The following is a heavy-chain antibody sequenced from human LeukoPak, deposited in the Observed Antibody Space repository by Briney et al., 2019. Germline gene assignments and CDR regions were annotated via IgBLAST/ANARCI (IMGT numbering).Heavy chain of an antibody. Sequence: GGSLRLSCAASGFTFSTYAMTWVRQAPGKGLESVSLISATGSTTYYTDSVKGRFTISRDNSKNTVSLQMNSLRGEDTAVYYCAKDDAWGRYKDWGQGTLVTVSS. J-gene: IGHJ1*01. D-gene: IGHD3-16*01. V-gene: IGHV3-23*01. CDR2: ISATGSTT. CDR1: GFTFSTYA. CDR3: AKDDAWGRYKD.